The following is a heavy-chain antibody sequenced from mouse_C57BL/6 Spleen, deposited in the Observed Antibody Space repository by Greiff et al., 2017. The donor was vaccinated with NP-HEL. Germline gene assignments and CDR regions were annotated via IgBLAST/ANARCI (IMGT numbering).Heavy chain of an antibody. CDR3: ARNDGYYWYFEV. CDR1: GYAFSSYW. J-gene: IGHJ1*03. V-gene: IGHV1-80*01. Sequence: VQLQQSGAELVKPGASVKISCKASGYAFSSYWMNWVKQRPGKGLEWIGQIYPGDGDTNYNGKFKGKATLTADKSSSTAYMQLSSLTSEDSAVYFCARNDGYYWYFEVWGTGTTVTVSS. CDR2: IYPGDGDT. D-gene: IGHD2-3*01.